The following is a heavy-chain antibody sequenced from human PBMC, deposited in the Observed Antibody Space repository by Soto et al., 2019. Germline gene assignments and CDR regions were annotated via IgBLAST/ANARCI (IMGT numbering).Heavy chain of an antibody. CDR3: ARDMSGGTYNYYYGMDV. Sequence: GGSLRLSCAASGFSFSTSSMAWVRQPPGKGLEWVSAISGTGSPTYYADSVKGRFTISRDNSKNTLYLQMNSLRADDTAVYYCARDMSGGTYNYYYGMDVWGQGTTVTVSS. J-gene: IGHJ6*02. CDR1: GFSFSTSS. D-gene: IGHD1-26*01. V-gene: IGHV3-23*01. CDR2: ISGTGSPT.